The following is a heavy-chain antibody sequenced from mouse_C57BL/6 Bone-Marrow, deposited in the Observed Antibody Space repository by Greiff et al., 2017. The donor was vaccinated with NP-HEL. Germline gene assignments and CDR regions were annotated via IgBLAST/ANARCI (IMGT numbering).Heavy chain of an antibody. J-gene: IGHJ3*01. CDR2: IDPSDSYT. V-gene: IGHV1-69*01. Sequence: QVQLKQPGAELVMPGASVKLSCKASGYTFTSYWMHWVKQRPGQGLEWIGEIDPSDSYTNYNQKFKGKSTLTVDKSSSTAYMQLSSLTSEDSAVYYGARLEDGYYWFAYWGQGTLVTVSA. D-gene: IGHD2-3*01. CDR3: ARLEDGYYWFAY. CDR1: GYTFTSYW.